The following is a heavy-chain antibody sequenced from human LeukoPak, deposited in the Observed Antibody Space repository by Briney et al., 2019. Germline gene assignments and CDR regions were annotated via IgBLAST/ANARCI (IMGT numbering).Heavy chain of an antibody. CDR1: GFTFSSYA. D-gene: IGHD3-22*01. J-gene: IGHJ4*02. CDR3: AKDGMIVVFFSFDY. V-gene: IGHV3-23*01. Sequence: SGGSLRLSCAASGFTFSSYAMSWVRQAPGKGLEWVSAISGSGGSTYYADSVKGRFTITRDNSKNTLYLQMNSLRAEDTAVYYCAKDGMIVVFFSFDYWGQGTLVTVSS. CDR2: ISGSGGST.